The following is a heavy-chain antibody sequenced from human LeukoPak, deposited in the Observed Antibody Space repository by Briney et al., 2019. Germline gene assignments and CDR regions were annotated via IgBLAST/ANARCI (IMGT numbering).Heavy chain of an antibody. J-gene: IGHJ4*02. Sequence: PGGSLRLSCAASGFTFSSYGMHWVRQAPGKGLEWVAVIWYDGSNKYYADSVKGRFTISRDKSKNTLYLQMNSLRVEDTAVYYCAKDGYSGYDVFDCWGQGTLVTVSS. CDR1: GFTFSSYG. CDR3: AKDGYSGYDVFDC. D-gene: IGHD5-12*01. CDR2: IWYDGSNK. V-gene: IGHV3-33*03.